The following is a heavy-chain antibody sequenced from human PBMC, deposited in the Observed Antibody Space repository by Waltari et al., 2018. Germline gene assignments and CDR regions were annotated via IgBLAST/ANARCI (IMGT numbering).Heavy chain of an antibody. CDR3: AKDLTYDFWSGSFDY. CDR1: GFTFSSYA. D-gene: IGHD3-3*01. CDR2: IYSGGST. V-gene: IGHV3-23*03. Sequence: EVQLLESGGGLVQPGGSLRLSCAASGFTFSSYAMSWVRQAPGKGLEWVSVIYSGGSTYYADSVKGRFTISRDNSKNTLYLQMNSLRAEDTAVYYCAKDLTYDFWSGSFDYWGQGTLVTVSS. J-gene: IGHJ4*02.